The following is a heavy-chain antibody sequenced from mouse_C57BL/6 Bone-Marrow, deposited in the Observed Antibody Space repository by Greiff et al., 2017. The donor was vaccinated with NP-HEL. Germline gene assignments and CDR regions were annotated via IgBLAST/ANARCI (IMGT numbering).Heavy chain of an antibody. V-gene: IGHV1-82*01. D-gene: IGHD3-2*02. J-gene: IGHJ2*01. CDR3: ARGSSGFDY. Sequence: QVQLQQSGPELVKPGASVKIYCKATGYAFSSSWMNWVKQRPGKGLEWIGRIYPGDGDTNYNGKFKGKATLTADKSSSTAYMQLSSLTSEDSAVYFCARGSSGFDYWGQGTTLTVSS. CDR1: GYAFSSSW. CDR2: IYPGDGDT.